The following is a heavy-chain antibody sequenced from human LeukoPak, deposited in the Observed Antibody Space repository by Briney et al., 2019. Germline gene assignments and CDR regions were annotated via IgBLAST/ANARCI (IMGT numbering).Heavy chain of an antibody. CDR3: ARARSEWELLPDYDY. CDR2: ISAYNGNT. V-gene: IGHV1-18*01. D-gene: IGHD1-26*01. Sequence: ASVKASCKATGYTFTSYGISWVRQAPGQGLEWMGWISAYNGNTNYAQKLQGRVTMTTDTSTSTAYMELRSLRSDDTAVYYCARARSEWELLPDYDYWGQGTLVTVSS. J-gene: IGHJ4*02. CDR1: GYTFTSYG.